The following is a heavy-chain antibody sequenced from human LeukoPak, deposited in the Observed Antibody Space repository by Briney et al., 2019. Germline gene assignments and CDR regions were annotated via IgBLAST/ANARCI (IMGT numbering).Heavy chain of an antibody. D-gene: IGHD3-10*01. V-gene: IGHV3-49*04. Sequence: GGSLRLSCTASGFTFGNYAMSWVRQAPGKGLEWVGFIRSKAYAGTTEYAASVKGRFTISRDDSKSIAYLQMNSLKTEDTAVYYCTRPYGSGSYHWFDPWGQGTLVTVSS. CDR3: TRPYGSGSYHWFDP. CDR2: IRSKAYAGTT. J-gene: IGHJ5*02. CDR1: GFTFGNYA.